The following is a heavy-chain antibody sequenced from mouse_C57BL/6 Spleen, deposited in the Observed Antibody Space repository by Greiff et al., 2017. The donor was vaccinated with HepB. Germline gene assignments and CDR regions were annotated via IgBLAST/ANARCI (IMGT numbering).Heavy chain of an antibody. CDR1: GFSFNTYA. CDR3: VRSDYYGSSLAWFAY. D-gene: IGHD1-1*01. V-gene: IGHV10-1*01. Sequence: EVQQVESGGGLVQPKGSLKLSCAASGFSFNTYAMNWVRQAPGKGLEWVARIRSKSNNYATYYADSVKDRFTISRDDSESMLYLQMNNLKTEDTAMYYCVRSDYYGSSLAWFAYWGQGTLVTVSA. J-gene: IGHJ3*01. CDR2: IRSKSNNYAT.